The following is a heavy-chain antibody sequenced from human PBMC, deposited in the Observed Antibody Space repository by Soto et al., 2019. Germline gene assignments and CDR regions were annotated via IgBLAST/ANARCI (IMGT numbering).Heavy chain of an antibody. J-gene: IGHJ6*02. D-gene: IGHD3-22*01. Sequence: GGSLRLSCVASGFSLSDYAVNWVRQAPGKGLEWVSFISSDSRTIYYADSVEGRFTVSRDNARNSVSMQMDSLRDEDAAVYYCARIKLVKWFLINIDVYDLDVWGQGTLVTVS. CDR1: GFSLSDYA. CDR3: ARIKLVKWFLINIDVYDLDV. V-gene: IGHV3-48*02. CDR2: ISSDSRTI.